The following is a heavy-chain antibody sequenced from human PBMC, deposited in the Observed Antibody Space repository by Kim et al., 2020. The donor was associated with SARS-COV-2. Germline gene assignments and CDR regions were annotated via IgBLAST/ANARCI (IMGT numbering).Heavy chain of an antibody. Sequence: GGSLRLSCAASGFTFSNAWMSWVRQAPGKGLEWVGRIKSKTDGGTTDYAAPVKGRFTISRDDSKNTLYLQMNSLKTEDTAVYYCTTEFKPVPVVMWAFDICGQGTMVTVSS. J-gene: IGHJ3*02. CDR2: IKSKTDGGTT. V-gene: IGHV3-15*01. D-gene: IGHD2-15*01. CDR3: TTEFKPVPVVMWAFDI. CDR1: GFTFSNAW.